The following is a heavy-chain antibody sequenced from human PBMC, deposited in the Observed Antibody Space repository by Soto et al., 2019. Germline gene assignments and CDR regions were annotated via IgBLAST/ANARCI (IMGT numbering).Heavy chain of an antibody. CDR1: GFTFSSYG. CDR3: ARDRRVTDYYYGMDV. CDR2: IWYDGSNK. J-gene: IGHJ6*02. D-gene: IGHD1-20*01. Sequence: PGGSLRLSCAASGFTFSSYGMHWVRQAPGKGLEWVAVIWYDGSNKYYADSVKGRFTISRDNSKNTLYLQMNSPRAEDTAVYYCARDRRVTDYYYGMDVWGQGTTVTVSS. V-gene: IGHV3-33*01.